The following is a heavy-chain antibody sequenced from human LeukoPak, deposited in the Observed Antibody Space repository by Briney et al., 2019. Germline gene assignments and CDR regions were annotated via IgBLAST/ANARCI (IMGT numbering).Heavy chain of an antibody. CDR3: TTIHY. V-gene: IGHV3-33*05. J-gene: IGHJ4*02. Sequence: GGSLRLSCAASGFPFSSWPVDWVRQAPGRGLEWITTISHDGSQTYYVDSVKGRFIISRGNSKNTLSLQMNSLRVEDTGMYYCTTIHYWGQGTLITVSS. CDR2: ISHDGSQT. CDR1: GFPFSSWP.